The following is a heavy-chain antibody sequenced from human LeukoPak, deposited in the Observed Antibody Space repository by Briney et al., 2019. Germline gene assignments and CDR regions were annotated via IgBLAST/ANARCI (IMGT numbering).Heavy chain of an antibody. D-gene: IGHD1-26*01. Sequence: SETLSLTCAVSGGSISSGGYSWSWIRQPPGKGLEWIGYIYHSGSTYYNPSLKSRVTISVDRSKNQFSLKLSPVTAADTAVYYCASYSGSYGDAFDIWGQGTMVTVSS. J-gene: IGHJ3*02. CDR3: ASYSGSYGDAFDI. CDR1: GGSISSGGYS. CDR2: IYHSGST. V-gene: IGHV4-30-2*01.